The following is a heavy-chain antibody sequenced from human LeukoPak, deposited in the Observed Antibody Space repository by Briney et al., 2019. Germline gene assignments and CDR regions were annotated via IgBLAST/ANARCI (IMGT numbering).Heavy chain of an antibody. CDR1: GYTFTGYY. CDR2: INPNSGGT. CDR3: AREYYDSSAYNQEAIDY. D-gene: IGHD3-22*01. Sequence: ASVRVSCKASGYTFTGYYVHWVRQAPGQGLEWLGWINPNSGGTNYAQKFQGRVTMTRDTSISTAYMELSRLRSDDTAVYYCAREYYDSSAYNQEAIDYWGQGTLVTVSS. J-gene: IGHJ4*02. V-gene: IGHV1-2*02.